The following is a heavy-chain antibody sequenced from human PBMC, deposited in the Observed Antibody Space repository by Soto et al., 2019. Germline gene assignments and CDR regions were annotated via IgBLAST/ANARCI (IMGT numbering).Heavy chain of an antibody. Sequence: GGSLRLSCAASGFTFSSYAMSWVRQAPGKGLEWVSAISGSGGSTYNADSVKGRFTISRDNSKNTLYLQMNILRAEDTAVYYCARNESSNIYGMDVWGQGTTVTVSS. CDR3: ARNESSNIYGMDV. J-gene: IGHJ6*02. CDR1: GFTFSSYA. D-gene: IGHD6-6*01. CDR2: ISGSGGST. V-gene: IGHV3-23*01.